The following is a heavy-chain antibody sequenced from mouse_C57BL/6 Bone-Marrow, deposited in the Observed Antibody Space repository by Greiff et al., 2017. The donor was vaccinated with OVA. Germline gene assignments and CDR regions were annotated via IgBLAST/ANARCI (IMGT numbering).Heavy chain of an antibody. V-gene: IGHV1-76*01. CDR3: AIDSSGYLYAMDY. Sequence: QVQLKESGAELVRPGASVKLSCKASGYTFTDYYINWVKQRPGQGLEWIARIYPGSGNTYYNEKFKGKATPTAEKSSSTAYMQLSSLTSEDSAVYFGAIDSSGYLYAMDYWGQGTSVTVSS. CDR2: IYPGSGNT. CDR1: GYTFTDYY. J-gene: IGHJ4*01. D-gene: IGHD3-2*02.